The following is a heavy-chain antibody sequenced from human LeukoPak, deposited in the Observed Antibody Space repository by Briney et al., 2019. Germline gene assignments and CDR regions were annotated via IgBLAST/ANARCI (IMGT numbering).Heavy chain of an antibody. J-gene: IGHJ4*02. V-gene: IGHV3-7*01. Sequence: GGSLRLSCAASGFTFSHFWMSWVRQAPGKGLEWVAYIKKTGSETYYVDSVKGRFTITRDNTRNSLILQMYSLRAEDTAVYFCAREDGYCSGGNCYSYFDSWGQGTLVTVSS. CDR3: AREDGYCSGGNCYSYFDS. D-gene: IGHD2-15*01. CDR1: GFTFSHFW. CDR2: IKKTGSET.